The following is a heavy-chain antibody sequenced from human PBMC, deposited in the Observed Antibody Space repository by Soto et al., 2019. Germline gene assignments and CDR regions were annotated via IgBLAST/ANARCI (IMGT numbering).Heavy chain of an antibody. Sequence: ASVKVSCKASGYTFVSYYPHWVRQAPGQGLEWMGVINSGGGSTSYAQKFQGRVTMTRDTSTSTVYMELSSLRPEDTAVYYCVRAEEWLSSGYYFDYWGQGALVTVSS. V-gene: IGHV1-46*03. CDR3: VRAEEWLSSGYYFDY. D-gene: IGHD3-3*01. CDR2: INSGGGST. J-gene: IGHJ4*02. CDR1: GYTFVSYY.